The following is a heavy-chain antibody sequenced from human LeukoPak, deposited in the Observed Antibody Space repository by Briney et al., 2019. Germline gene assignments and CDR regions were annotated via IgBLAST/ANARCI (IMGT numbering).Heavy chain of an antibody. CDR2: ISGSGGST. D-gene: IGHD5-24*01. Sequence: GGSLRLSCAASGFTFSSYAMSWARQAPGRGLEWVSAISGSGGSTYYADSVKGRFTISRDNFNHTLSLQMNSLRVEDTAIYYCVKDIQLSTWGLGTMVTVSS. CDR3: VKDIQLST. J-gene: IGHJ3*01. CDR1: GFTFSSYA. V-gene: IGHV3-23*01.